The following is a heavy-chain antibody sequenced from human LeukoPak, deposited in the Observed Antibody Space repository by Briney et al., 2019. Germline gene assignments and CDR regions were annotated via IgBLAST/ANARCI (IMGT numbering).Heavy chain of an antibody. V-gene: IGHV3-21*01. CDR3: ARGGGDSGYDYDDF. CDR2: ISSSSSYI. D-gene: IGHD5-12*01. J-gene: IGHJ4*02. Sequence: GGSLRLSCAASGFTFSSYSMNWVRQAPGKGVEWVSYISSSSSYIYYADSVKGRFTISRGNAKNSLYLQLNTQRVEDTAVYYCARGGGDSGYDYDDFWGQGTLVTVSS. CDR1: GFTFSSYS.